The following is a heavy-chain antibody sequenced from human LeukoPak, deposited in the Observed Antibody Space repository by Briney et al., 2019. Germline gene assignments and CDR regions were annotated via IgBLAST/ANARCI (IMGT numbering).Heavy chain of an antibody. CDR3: ATDYVLLSRAAAGTFDY. V-gene: IGHV1-24*01. CDR2: FDPEDGET. D-gene: IGHD6-13*01. Sequence: GASVKVSCKVSGYTLTELSMHWVRQAPGKGLEWLGGFDPEDGETIYAQKFQSRVTMTEDTSTDTAYMELSSLRSEDTAVYYCATDYVLLSRAAAGTFDYWGQGTLVTVSS. CDR1: GYTLTELS. J-gene: IGHJ4*02.